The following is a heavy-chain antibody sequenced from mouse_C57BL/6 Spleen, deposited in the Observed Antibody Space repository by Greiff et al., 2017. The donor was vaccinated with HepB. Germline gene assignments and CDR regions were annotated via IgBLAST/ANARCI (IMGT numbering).Heavy chain of an antibody. CDR2: IRSKSNNYAT. CDR1: GFSFNTYA. V-gene: IGHV10-1*01. J-gene: IGHJ4*01. D-gene: IGHD2-5*01. Sequence: EVMLVESGGGLVQPKGSLKLSCAASGFSFNTYAMNWVRQAPGKGLEWVARIRSKSNNYATYYADSVKDRFTISRDDSESMLYLQMNNLKTEDTAMYYCVRSNYGAMDYWGQGTSVTVSS. CDR3: VRSNYGAMDY.